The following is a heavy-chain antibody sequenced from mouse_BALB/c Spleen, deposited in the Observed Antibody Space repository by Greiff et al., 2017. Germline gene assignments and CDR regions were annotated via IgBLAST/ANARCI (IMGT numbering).Heavy chain of an antibody. CDR3: YRYDDIMDY. V-gene: IGHV1-69*02. CDR1: GYTFTSYW. J-gene: IGHJ4*01. Sequence: VQLQQPGAELVRPGASVKLSCKASGYTFTSYWINWVKQRPGQGLEWIGNIYPSDSYTNYNQKFKDKATLTVDKSSSTAYMQLSSPTSEDSAVYYCYRYDDIMDYWGQGTSVTVSS. CDR2: IYPSDSYT. D-gene: IGHD2-14*01.